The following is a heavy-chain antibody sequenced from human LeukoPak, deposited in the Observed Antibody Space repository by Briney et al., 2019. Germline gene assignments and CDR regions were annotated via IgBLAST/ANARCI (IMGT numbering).Heavy chain of an antibody. D-gene: IGHD6-13*01. V-gene: IGHV4-59*01. Sequence: SETLSLTCTVPGDSITSYYWSWVRQPPGKGLEWIGYIHYSGSTNYNPSLKSRVTISVDTSKNQFSLKLSSVTAADTAVYYCARSRSSSWWFAFDIWGQGTMVTVSS. CDR2: IHYSGST. CDR1: GDSITSYY. CDR3: ARSRSSSWWFAFDI. J-gene: IGHJ3*02.